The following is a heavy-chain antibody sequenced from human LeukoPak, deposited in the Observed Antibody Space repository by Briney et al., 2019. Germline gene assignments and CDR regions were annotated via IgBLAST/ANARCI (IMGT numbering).Heavy chain of an antibody. J-gene: IGHJ4*02. V-gene: IGHV1-2*02. CDR3: EGVMITCGGVFDY. CDR1: GYTLTGYY. Sequence: ASVKDSCKASGYTLTGYYMHWVRQAPGQRLEWMGWINPNRGGTNYTQKFQGRVTMTRDTSISTAYMELSRMGVDDSAMYGYEGVMITCGGVFDYWGQGTQVTVSS. D-gene: IGHD3-16*01. CDR2: INPNRGGT.